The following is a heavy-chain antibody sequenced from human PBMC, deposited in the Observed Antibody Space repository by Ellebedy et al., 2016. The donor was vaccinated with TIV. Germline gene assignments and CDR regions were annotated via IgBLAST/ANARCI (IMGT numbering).Heavy chain of an antibody. D-gene: IGHD6-13*01. CDR1: GFTFRTYG. J-gene: IGHJ6*02. CDR3: AKDAIAAAGTGLYYGMDV. CDR2: ISSGGTDT. V-gene: IGHV3-NL1*01. Sequence: GGSLRLSCAASGFTFRTYGMHWVRQAPGKGLEWVSSISSGGTDTYDAVSVEVRFTISRDNSKNTLYLQMNSLRAEDTAVYYCAKDAIAAAGTGLYYGMDVWGQGTTVIVSS.